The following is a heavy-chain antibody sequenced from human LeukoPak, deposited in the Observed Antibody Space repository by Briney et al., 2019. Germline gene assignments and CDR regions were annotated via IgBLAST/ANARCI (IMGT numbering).Heavy chain of an antibody. D-gene: IGHD1-26*01. CDR3: ARGSSGSFWQAVDI. Sequence: GGSLRLSCAASGFTFSSHWMHWVRQAPGKGLVWVSRIKSDGSSTSYADSVKGRFTISRDNAKNTLYLQMNSLRAEDTAVYYCARGSSGSFWQAVDIWGQGTMVTVSS. J-gene: IGHJ3*02. V-gene: IGHV3-74*01. CDR2: IKSDGSST. CDR1: GFTFSSHW.